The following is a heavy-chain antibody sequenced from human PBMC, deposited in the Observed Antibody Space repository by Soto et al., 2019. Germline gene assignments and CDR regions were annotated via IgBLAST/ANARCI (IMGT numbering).Heavy chain of an antibody. J-gene: IGHJ4*02. CDR3: ARARYDFWSGYPYFDY. CDR2: IKQDGSEK. V-gene: IGHV3-7*01. CDR1: GFTFSSYW. Sequence: GGSLRLSCAASGFTFSSYWMSWVRQAPGKGLEWVANIKQDGSEKYYVDSVKGRFTISRDNAKNSLYLQMNSLRAEDTAVYYCARARYDFWSGYPYFDYWGQGTLVTVSS. D-gene: IGHD3-3*01.